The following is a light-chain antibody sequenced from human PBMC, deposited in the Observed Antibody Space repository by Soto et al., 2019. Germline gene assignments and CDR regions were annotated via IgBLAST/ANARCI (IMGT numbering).Light chain of an antibody. J-gene: IGKJ1*01. V-gene: IGKV1-39*01. CDR3: QQCYSSPRT. Sequence: DIQMTQSPSTLSASVGDRVTITCRASQIISTYLNWYKQKLGKAPTLLIYAASSLQSGVPSRFSGGGSGTDFTLTISSLQPEDFATYFCQQCYSSPRTFGQGTKVEIK. CDR2: AAS. CDR1: QIISTY.